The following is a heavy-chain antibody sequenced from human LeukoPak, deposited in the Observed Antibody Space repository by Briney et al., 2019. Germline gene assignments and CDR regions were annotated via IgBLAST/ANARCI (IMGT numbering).Heavy chain of an antibody. J-gene: IGHJ6*03. D-gene: IGHD6-6*01. CDR2: IYYSGST. V-gene: IGHV4-59*01. CDR3: ASGEYSSSSFYYYYMDV. CDR1: GGSISSYY. Sequence: SETLSLTCTVSGGSISSYYWSWIRQPPGKGLEWIGYIYYSGSTNYNPSLKSRVTISVDTSKNQFSLKLSSVTAADTAVYYCASGEYSSSSFYYYYMDVWGKGTTVTISS.